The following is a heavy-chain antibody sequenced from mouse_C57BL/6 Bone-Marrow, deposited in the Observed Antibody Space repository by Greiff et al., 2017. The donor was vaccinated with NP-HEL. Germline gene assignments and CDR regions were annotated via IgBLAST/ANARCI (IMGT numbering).Heavy chain of an antibody. Sequence: EVKLVESGGGLVKPGGSLKLSCAASGFTFSDYGMHWVRQAPEKGLEWVAYISSGSSTIYYADTVKGRFTISRDNAKNTLFLQMTSLRSEDTAMYYCARPYYYGSSALGYWGQGTTLTVSS. D-gene: IGHD1-1*01. CDR3: ARPYYYGSSALGY. CDR1: GFTFSDYG. CDR2: ISSGSSTI. V-gene: IGHV5-17*01. J-gene: IGHJ2*01.